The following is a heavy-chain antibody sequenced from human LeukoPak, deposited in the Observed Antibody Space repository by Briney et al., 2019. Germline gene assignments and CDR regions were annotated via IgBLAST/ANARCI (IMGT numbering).Heavy chain of an antibody. D-gene: IGHD3-9*01. J-gene: IGHJ4*02. CDR1: GGTFSDYV. V-gene: IGHV1-69*13. CDR3: ATYDVLTGFEY. Sequence: SVKVSCKASGGTFSDYVISWVRHAPGQGLNWMGGISPLLGASKHTQNFHDRVTITADESTTTAYIELSDLRSADTAVYYCATYDVLTGFEYWGQGTLVTVSS. CDR2: ISPLLGAS.